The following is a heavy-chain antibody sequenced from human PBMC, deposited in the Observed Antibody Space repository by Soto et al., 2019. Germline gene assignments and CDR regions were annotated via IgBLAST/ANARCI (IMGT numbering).Heavy chain of an antibody. J-gene: IGHJ4*02. D-gene: IGHD5-12*01. Sequence: PGWSLRLSCSSSVFTFISYAMHWVRQAPGKGLEYVSAISSNGGSTYYADSVKGRFTISRDNSKNTLYLQMSSLRAEDTAVYYCVKDLRDGYNCHWGQGTLGTVSS. CDR1: VFTFISYA. CDR3: VKDLRDGYNCH. V-gene: IGHV3-64D*06. CDR2: ISSNGGST.